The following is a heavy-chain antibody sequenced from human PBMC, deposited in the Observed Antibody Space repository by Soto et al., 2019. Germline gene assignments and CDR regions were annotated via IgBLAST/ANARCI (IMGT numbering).Heavy chain of an antibody. J-gene: IGHJ4*02. CDR3: ARTYSLNLYYFDY. Sequence: SVKVSCKASGGTFSSYTISWVRQAPGQGLEWMGRIIPILGIANYAQKFQGRVTITADKSTSTAYMELSSLRSEDTAVYYCARTYSLNLYYFDYWGQGTLVTVSS. CDR1: GGTFSSYT. D-gene: IGHD1-20*01. CDR2: IIPILGIA. V-gene: IGHV1-69*02.